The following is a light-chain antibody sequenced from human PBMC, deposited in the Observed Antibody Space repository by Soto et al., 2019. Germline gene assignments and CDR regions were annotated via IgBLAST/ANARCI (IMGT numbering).Light chain of an antibody. V-gene: IGKV1-39*01. J-gene: IGKJ1*01. Sequence: DIQMTQAPSSLSASVGARVTITCPASQFIITYLNWFQQKPGKAPQYLIQAASILQSGVPSRFSGSGSGTEFILTINNLQPEDFAAYFCLQVYSFPRTFGLGTKVDIK. CDR3: LQVYSFPRT. CDR1: QFIITY. CDR2: AAS.